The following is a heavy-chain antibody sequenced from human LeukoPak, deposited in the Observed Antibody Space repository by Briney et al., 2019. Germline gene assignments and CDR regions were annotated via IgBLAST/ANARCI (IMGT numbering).Heavy chain of an antibody. J-gene: IGHJ4*02. Sequence: SQTLSLTCAFSGDXVSTNSADWNWIRLSPSRGLEWLGRTYYRSKWYNDYAVSVKSRITINPHTSKNQFSLQLNSVTPEDTAVYYCARDRRITTTGTSGFDYWGQGALVTVSS. CDR2: TYYRSKWYN. V-gene: IGHV6-1*01. CDR1: GDXVSTNSAD. CDR3: ARDRRITTTGTSGFDY. D-gene: IGHD6-13*01.